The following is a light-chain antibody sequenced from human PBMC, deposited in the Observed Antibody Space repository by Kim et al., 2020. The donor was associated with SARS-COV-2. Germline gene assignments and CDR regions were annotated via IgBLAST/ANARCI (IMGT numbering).Light chain of an antibody. CDR3: QAWDSSTEV. Sequence: SYELTQPPSVSVSPGQTASITCSGDKLGDKYACWYQQKPGQSPVLVIYQDSKRPSGIPERLSGSNSGNTATLTISGTQAMDEADYYCQAWDSSTEVFGTGTKVTVL. CDR1: KLGDKY. V-gene: IGLV3-1*01. CDR2: QDS. J-gene: IGLJ1*01.